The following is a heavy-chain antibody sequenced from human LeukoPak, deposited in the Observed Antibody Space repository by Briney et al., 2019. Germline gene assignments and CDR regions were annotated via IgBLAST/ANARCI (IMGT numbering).Heavy chain of an antibody. CDR3: ARIDDHFDY. CDR2: INPSGGST. CDR1: GYSLTTYY. J-gene: IGHJ4*02. D-gene: IGHD3-16*01. Sequence: ASVKVSCKASGYSLTTYYMHWVRQAPGQGLEWMAIINPSGGSTSYAQKFQGRVTMTRDTSTSTVYMELSSLRSEDTAVYYCARIDDHFDYWGQGTLVTVSS. V-gene: IGHV1-46*01.